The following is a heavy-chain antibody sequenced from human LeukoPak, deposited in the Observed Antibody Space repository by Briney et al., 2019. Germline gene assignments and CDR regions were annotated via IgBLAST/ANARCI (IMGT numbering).Heavy chain of an antibody. CDR1: GFTFSSHG. CDR2: ISGSGGST. J-gene: IGHJ3*02. D-gene: IGHD3-10*01. V-gene: IGHV3-23*01. CDR3: ARTMVRGVFDAFDI. Sequence: GGSLRLSCAASGFTFSSHGMNWVRQAPGKGLEWVSAISGSGGSTYYADSVKGRFTISRDNSKNTLYLQMNSLRAEDTAVYYCARTMVRGVFDAFDIWGQGTMVTVSS.